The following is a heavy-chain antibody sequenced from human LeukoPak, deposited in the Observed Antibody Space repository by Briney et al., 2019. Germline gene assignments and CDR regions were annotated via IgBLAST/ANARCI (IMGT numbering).Heavy chain of an antibody. V-gene: IGHV1-2*04. CDR2: INPNSGGT. D-gene: IGHD3-9*01. Sequence: GASVKVSCEASGYTFTGYYMHWVRQAPGQGLEWMGWINPNSGGTNYAQKFQGWVTMTRDTSISTAYMELSRLRSDDTAVYYCAREYYDILTGRTNWFDPWGQGTLVTVSS. CDR1: GYTFTGYY. J-gene: IGHJ5*02. CDR3: AREYYDILTGRTNWFDP.